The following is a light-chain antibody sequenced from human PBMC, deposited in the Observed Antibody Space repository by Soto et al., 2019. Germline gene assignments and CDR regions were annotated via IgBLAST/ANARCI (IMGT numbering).Light chain of an antibody. CDR2: DAS. CDR3: QQRSNWPFT. CDR1: QSVSSY. Sequence: EIVLTQSPATLSLSPGERATLSCRASQSVSSYLAWYQQKPGQAPRLLIYDASNRATGIPARFSGSGSGTDFALTISSLEPEDFAVYYCQQRSNWPFTVGPGTRVGIK. V-gene: IGKV3-11*01. J-gene: IGKJ3*01.